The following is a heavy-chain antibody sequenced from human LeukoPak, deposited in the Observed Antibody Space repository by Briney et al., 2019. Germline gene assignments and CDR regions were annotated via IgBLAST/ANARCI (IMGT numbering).Heavy chain of an antibody. CDR3: AKANIVVVVAATGPDY. J-gene: IGHJ4*02. CDR2: IRYDGSNK. D-gene: IGHD2-15*01. Sequence: GGSLRLSCAASGFTFSSYAMHWVRQAPGKGLEWVAFIRYDGSNKYYADSVKGRFTISRDNSKNTLYLQMNSLRAEDTAVYYCAKANIVVVVAATGPDYWGQGTLVTVSS. CDR1: GFTFSSYA. V-gene: IGHV3-30*02.